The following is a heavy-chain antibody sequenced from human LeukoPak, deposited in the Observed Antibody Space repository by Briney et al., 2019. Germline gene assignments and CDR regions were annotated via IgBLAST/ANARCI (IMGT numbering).Heavy chain of an antibody. V-gene: IGHV4-39*07. J-gene: IGHJ4*02. D-gene: IGHD2-2*01. CDR2: IYYSGST. CDR1: GGSISSSSYY. CDR3: ARLIPAAPDY. Sequence: SETLSLTCTVSGGSISSSSYYWGWIRQPPGKGLEWIGSIYYSGSTYYNPSLKSRVTMSVDTSKNQFSLKLSSVTAADTAVYYCARLIPAAPDYWGQGTLVTVSS.